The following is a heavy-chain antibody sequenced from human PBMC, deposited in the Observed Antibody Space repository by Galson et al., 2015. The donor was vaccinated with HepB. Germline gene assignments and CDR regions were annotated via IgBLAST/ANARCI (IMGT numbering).Heavy chain of an antibody. D-gene: IGHD1-26*01. CDR1: GFTFSSYA. CDR2: ISYDESYK. V-gene: IGHV3-30*04. CDR3: ARGGRRGGSYREWYFDY. Sequence: SLRLSCAASGFTFSSYALHWVRQAPGKGLEWVAVISYDESYKYYADAVQGRFTISRDNSKNTLYLQMNSLRSEDTAVYYCARGGRRGGSYREWYFDYWGQGTLVTVSS. J-gene: IGHJ4*02.